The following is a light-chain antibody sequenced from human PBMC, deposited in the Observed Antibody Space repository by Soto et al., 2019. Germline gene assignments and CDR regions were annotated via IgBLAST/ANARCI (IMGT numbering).Light chain of an antibody. J-gene: IGKJ5*01. CDR3: QQRTNWPIT. Sequence: DIVLTQSPATLSLSPGERATLSCRASQSVSSYLAWYQQKPGQAPRLLMYDASNRATGVPARFSGSGSGTDFTLTISSPEPEDFAVYYCQQRTNWPITFGQGTRVEIK. V-gene: IGKV3-11*01. CDR1: QSVSSY. CDR2: DAS.